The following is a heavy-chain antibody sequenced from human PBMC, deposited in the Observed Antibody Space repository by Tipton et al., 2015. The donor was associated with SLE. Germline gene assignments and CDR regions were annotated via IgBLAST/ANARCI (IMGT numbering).Heavy chain of an antibody. CDR2: ISSTGSP. D-gene: IGHD6-6*01. Sequence: TLSLTCSVSGGSISSDGYFWSWIRQHPGKGLEWIGYISSTGSPYYNPSLESRVTISVDTSKNQFSLRLSSVTAADTAVYYCACRIAARRSSLIPFDYWGQGTLVTVSS. J-gene: IGHJ4*02. CDR1: GGSISSDGYF. CDR3: ACRIAARRSSLIPFDY. V-gene: IGHV4-31*03.